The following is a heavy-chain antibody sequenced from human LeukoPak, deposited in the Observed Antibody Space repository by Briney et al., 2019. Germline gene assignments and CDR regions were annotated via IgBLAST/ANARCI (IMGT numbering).Heavy chain of an antibody. J-gene: IGHJ4*02. CDR1: GGSINSDGSY. Sequence: SETLSLTCTVSGGSINSDGSYWGWIRQPPGKGLEWIGSIYNSGTTWYNPSLKSRGTISFDTSKNQFSLRLYSLTAADAAVYYCARVTGYMIEDYFDYWGQGTLVTVSS. D-gene: IGHD3-22*01. CDR3: ARVTGYMIEDYFDY. CDR2: IYNSGTT. V-gene: IGHV4-39*07.